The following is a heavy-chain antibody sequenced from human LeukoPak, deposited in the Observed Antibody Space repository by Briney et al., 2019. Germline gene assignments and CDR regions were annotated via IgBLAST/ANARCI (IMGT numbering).Heavy chain of an antibody. CDR2: TYYRSTWYY. Sequence: SQTLSLTCVISGDSVSSISVAWNWIRQSPSRGLEWLGRTYYRSTWYYEYAASVKSRVTINPDTSRNQFSLELKSVTPEDTALYYCARDRYCSSFSCSFDYWGQGTLVTVSS. V-gene: IGHV6-1*01. J-gene: IGHJ4*02. CDR1: GDSVSSISVA. CDR3: ARDRYCSSFSCSFDY. D-gene: IGHD2-2*01.